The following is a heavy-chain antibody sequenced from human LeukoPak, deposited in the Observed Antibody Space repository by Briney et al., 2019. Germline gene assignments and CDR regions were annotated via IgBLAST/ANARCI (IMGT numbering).Heavy chain of an antibody. Sequence: SQTLSLTCTVSGGSISSGGYYWSWIRQHPGKGLEWIGYIYYSGSTNYNPSLKSRVTISVDTSKNQFSLKLSSVTAADTAVYYCARLVGIRQLVFFDYWGQGTLVTVSS. J-gene: IGHJ4*02. CDR3: ARLVGIRQLVFFDY. CDR2: IYYSGST. V-gene: IGHV4-31*03. D-gene: IGHD6-13*01. CDR1: GGSISSGGYY.